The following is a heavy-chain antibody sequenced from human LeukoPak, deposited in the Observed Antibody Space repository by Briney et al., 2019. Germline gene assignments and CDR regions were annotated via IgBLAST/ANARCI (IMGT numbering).Heavy chain of an antibody. J-gene: IGHJ4*02. CDR3: AGGGRYFDY. CDR1: GITFAHYA. V-gene: IGHV3-49*04. Sequence: PGGSLSLSCTASGITFAHYAMSWVRQAPGKGLQWVGFIRNKAYGGTSEYAASVKGRFTILRDDSKCMAYLQLNSLKTEDTAVYYCAGGGRYFDYWGQGTLVTVSS. CDR2: IRNKAYGGTS.